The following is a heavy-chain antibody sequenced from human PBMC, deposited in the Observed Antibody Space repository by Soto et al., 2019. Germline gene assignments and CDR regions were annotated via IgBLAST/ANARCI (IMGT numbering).Heavy chain of an antibody. Sequence: PSETLSLTCAVSGYSISSGYYWGWIRQRPGKGLEWIGSIYHSGSTYYNPSLKSRVTISVDTSKNQFSLKLSSVTAADTAVYYCARGGYCSGGSCYPGIDAFDIWGQGTMVTVSS. CDR3: ARGGYCSGGSCYPGIDAFDI. J-gene: IGHJ3*02. D-gene: IGHD2-15*01. CDR1: GYSISSGYY. CDR2: IYHSGST. V-gene: IGHV4-38-2*01.